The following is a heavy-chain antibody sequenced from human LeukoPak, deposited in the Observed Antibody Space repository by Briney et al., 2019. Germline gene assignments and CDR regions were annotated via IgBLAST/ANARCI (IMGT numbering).Heavy chain of an antibody. V-gene: IGHV1-69*06. D-gene: IGHD2-2*01. CDR1: GGTFSSYA. J-gene: IGHJ4*02. Sequence: VASVKVSCKASGGTFSSYAISWVRQAPGQGLEWMGGIIPIFGTANYAQKFQGRVTITADKSTSTAYMELSSLGSEDTAVYYCASGGVSDIVVVPAAGNYFDYWGQGTLVTVSS. CDR3: ASGGVSDIVVVPAAGNYFDY. CDR2: IIPIFGTA.